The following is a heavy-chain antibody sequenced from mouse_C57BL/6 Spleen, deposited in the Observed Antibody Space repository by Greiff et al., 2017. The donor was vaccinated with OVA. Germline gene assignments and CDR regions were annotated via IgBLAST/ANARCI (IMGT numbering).Heavy chain of an antibody. CDR2: INPSSGYT. V-gene: IGHV1-7*01. D-gene: IGHD2-1*01. J-gene: IGHJ2*01. CDR1: GYTFTSYW. CDR3: ARDYGNSYFDY. Sequence: QVHVKQSGAELAKPGASVKLSCKASGYTFTSYWMHWVKQRPGQGLEWIGYINPSSGYTKYNQKFKDKATLTADKSSSTAYMQLSSRTYEDSAVYYCARDYGNSYFDYWGQGTTLTVSS.